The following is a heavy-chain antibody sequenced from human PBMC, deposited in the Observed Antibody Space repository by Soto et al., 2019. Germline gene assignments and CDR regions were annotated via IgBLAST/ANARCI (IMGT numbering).Heavy chain of an antibody. CDR1: GYTFTSYG. CDR3: ALDYYTRTTVVATRAFHI. V-gene: IGHV1-18*01. D-gene: IGHD4-4*01. CDR2: ISAYNGNT. J-gene: IGHJ3*02. Sequence: ASVKVSCKASGYTFTSYGISWVRQAPGQGLEWMGWISAYNGNTNYAQKLQGRVTMTTDTSTSTAYMELRSLRSDDTAVYYCALDYYTRTTVVATRAFHIWGQGTMVT.